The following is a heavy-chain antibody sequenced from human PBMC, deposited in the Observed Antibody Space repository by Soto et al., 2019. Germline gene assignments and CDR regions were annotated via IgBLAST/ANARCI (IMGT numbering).Heavy chain of an antibody. V-gene: IGHV5-51*01. J-gene: IGHJ3*01. CDR3: ARHKLGMATINTDAFDV. CDR2: IYPGDSDT. CDR1: GYTFNTYW. D-gene: IGHD3-16*01. Sequence: PGESLKISCKGSGYTFNTYWIGWVRQMPGKGLKWMGFIYPGDSDTTYSPSFQGQVTISVDKSISTAYLQWSSLKVSDTAIYYCARHKLGMATINTDAFDVWGQGTKVTVSS.